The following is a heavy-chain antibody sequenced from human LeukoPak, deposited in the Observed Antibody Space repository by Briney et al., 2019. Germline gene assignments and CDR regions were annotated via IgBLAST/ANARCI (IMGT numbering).Heavy chain of an antibody. CDR3: ARGPYAYTSSATLGSYNWFDP. CDR2: FYPGDSHT. D-gene: IGHD3-16*01. V-gene: IGHV5-51*01. CDR1: GYSFPNYW. J-gene: IGHJ5*02. Sequence: PGESLKISCKGSGYSFPNYWIGWVRQMPGKGLEWMGIFYPGDSHTRYSPSFQDQVTTSVDKSISTAYLQWSSLKASDTAIYYCARGPYAYTSSATLGSYNWFDPWGQGSLVTVSS.